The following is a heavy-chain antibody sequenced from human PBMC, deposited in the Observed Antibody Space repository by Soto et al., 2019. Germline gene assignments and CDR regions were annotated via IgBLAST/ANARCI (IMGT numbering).Heavy chain of an antibody. CDR1: GGSISSSSYY. CDR2: IYYSGST. J-gene: IGHJ6*03. V-gene: IGHV4-39*01. Sequence: SETLSLTCTVSGGSISSSSYYWGWIRQPPGKGLEWIGSIYYSGSTYYNPSLKGRVTISVDTSKNQFSLKLSSVTAADTAVYYCACHYGDYDFRYYYMDVWGKGTTVTVSS. CDR3: ACHYGDYDFRYYYMDV. D-gene: IGHD4-17*01.